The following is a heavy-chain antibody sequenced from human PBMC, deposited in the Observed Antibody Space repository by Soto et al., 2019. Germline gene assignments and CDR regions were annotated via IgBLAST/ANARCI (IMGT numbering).Heavy chain of an antibody. CDR2: IWYDGSNK. V-gene: IGHV3-33*01. CDR3: ARGQYDYIWGSYRFRQERGAFDI. J-gene: IGHJ3*02. CDR1: GFTFSSYG. D-gene: IGHD3-16*02. Sequence: ESGGGVVQPGRSLRLSCAASGFTFSSYGMHWVRQAPGKGLEWVAVIWYDGSNKYYADSVKGRFTISRDNSKNTLYLQMNSLRAEDTAVYYCARGQYDYIWGSYRFRQERGAFDIWGQGTMVTVSS.